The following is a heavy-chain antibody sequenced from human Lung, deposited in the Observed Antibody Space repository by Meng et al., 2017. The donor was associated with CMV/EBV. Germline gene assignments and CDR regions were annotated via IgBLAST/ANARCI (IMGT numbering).Heavy chain of an antibody. D-gene: IGHD2-2*02. Sequence: AXVXVSXXASGYTFTSYGISWVRQAPGQGLEWMGWISANNGNTNYAQKLQGRVTMTTDTSTSTAYLELRSLRSDDKAVYYCARGGYCRSTSCYTYRYYYYYGMDVWGQGXTVTVSS. CDR2: ISANNGNT. J-gene: IGHJ6*02. CDR1: GYTFTSYG. CDR3: ARGGYCRSTSCYTYRYYYYYGMDV. V-gene: IGHV1-18*01.